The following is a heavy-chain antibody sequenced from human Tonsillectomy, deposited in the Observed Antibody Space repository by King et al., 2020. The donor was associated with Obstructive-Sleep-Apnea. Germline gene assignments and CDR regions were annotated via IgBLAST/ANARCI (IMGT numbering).Heavy chain of an antibody. CDR1: GGSFSDYY. Sequence: VQLQQWGAGLLKPSETLSLTCAVFGGSFSDYYWSWIRQPPGKGLEWIGEINHSGSTNYNPSLKSRVTISVDTSKNKFSLKLSSVTAADTAVYYWARGSGAAAVNWFDPWGQGTLVTVAS. D-gene: IGHD6-13*01. CDR3: ARGSGAAAVNWFDP. J-gene: IGHJ5*02. V-gene: IGHV4-34*01. CDR2: INHSGST.